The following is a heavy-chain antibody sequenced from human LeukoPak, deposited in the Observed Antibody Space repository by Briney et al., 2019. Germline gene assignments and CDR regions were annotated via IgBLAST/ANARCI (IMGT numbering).Heavy chain of an antibody. J-gene: IGHJ4*02. V-gene: IGHV3-21*01. D-gene: IGHD5-18*01. CDR1: GLTFSSYA. CDR3: ARDPEGTWIQLWSDY. CDR2: ISRTSSYI. Sequence: MAGGSLRLSCAASGLTFSSYAMNWVRQAPGKGLEWVSSISRTSSYIYYADSVKGRFTISRDNAKNSLYLQMNSLRAEDTAVYYCARDPEGTWIQLWSDYWGQGTLVTVSS.